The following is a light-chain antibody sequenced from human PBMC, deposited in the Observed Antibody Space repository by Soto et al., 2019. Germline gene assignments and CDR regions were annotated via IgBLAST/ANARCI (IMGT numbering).Light chain of an antibody. Sequence: QSALTQPASVSGSPGQSITISCTGTSGDIGAYDYVSWYQQHPGKAPKVMIRDVTHRPSGVSNRFSGSKSGNTASLTISGLQAEDEADYYCSSYTTSRSVVFGGGTKLTVL. J-gene: IGLJ2*01. CDR1: SGDIGAYDY. V-gene: IGLV2-14*01. CDR2: DVT. CDR3: SSYTTSRSVV.